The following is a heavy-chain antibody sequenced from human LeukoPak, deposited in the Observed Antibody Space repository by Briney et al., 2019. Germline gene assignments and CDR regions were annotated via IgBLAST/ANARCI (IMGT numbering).Heavy chain of an antibody. CDR1: GGSVSSRNYS. V-gene: IGHV4-61*01. J-gene: IGHJ4*02. CDR2: ICNSGST. Sequence: SETLSLTCSVSGGSVSSRNYSWTWIRQPPGKGLEWIGYICNSGSTKCNPSLKSRVTISVDTSKNQFSLKLSSVTAADTAVYYCATDRQVYGSGEYYFDYWGQGTLVSVSS. CDR3: ATDRQVYGSGEYYFDY. D-gene: IGHD3-10*01.